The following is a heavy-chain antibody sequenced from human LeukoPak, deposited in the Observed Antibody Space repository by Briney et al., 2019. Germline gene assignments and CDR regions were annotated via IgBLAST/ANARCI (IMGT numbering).Heavy chain of an antibody. V-gene: IGHV3-53*04. CDR2: IYSGGST. J-gene: IGHJ4*02. CDR1: GFTVSSNY. Sequence: GGSLRLSCAASGFTVSSNYMSWVRQAPGKGLEWVSVIYSGGSTYYAGSVKGRFTISRHNSKNTLYLQMNSLGAEDTAVYYCARVYKYDFWSGYTFDYWGQGTLVTVSS. CDR3: ARVYKYDFWSGYTFDY. D-gene: IGHD3-3*01.